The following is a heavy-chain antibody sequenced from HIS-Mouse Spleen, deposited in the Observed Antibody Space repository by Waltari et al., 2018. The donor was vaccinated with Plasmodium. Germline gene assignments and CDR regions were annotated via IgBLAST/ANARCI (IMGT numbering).Heavy chain of an antibody. V-gene: IGHV4-38-2*02. CDR3: ARVISMTGTPQHDAFDI. CDR1: GYPISRGYY. CDR2: IYHSGST. D-gene: IGHD1-20*01. Sequence: QVQLQESGPGLVTPSETLSLTCTVCGYPISRGYYWGWTRHPPGKGLEWIGSIYHSGSTYYNPSLKSRVTISVDTSKNQFSLKLSSVTAADTAVYYCARVISMTGTPQHDAFDIWGQGTMVTVSS. J-gene: IGHJ3*02.